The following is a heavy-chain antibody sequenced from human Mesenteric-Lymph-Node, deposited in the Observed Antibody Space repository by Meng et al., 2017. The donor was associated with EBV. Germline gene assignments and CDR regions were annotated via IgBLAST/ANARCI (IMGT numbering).Heavy chain of an antibody. CDR3: ARERGAGTYQGFDF. V-gene: IGHV4-4*02. J-gene: IGHJ4*02. CDR1: GGSITTNNY. Sequence: QAQLQESGPGLVKPSGTLSLTCAVSGGSITTNNYWSWVRQPPGKGLEWIAEISHNGHTNYSPSLKSRVTISIDKSKNQFSLKVDSVTAADTAVYYCARERGAGTYQGFDFWGQGTLVTVSS. CDR2: ISHNGHT. D-gene: IGHD3-10*01.